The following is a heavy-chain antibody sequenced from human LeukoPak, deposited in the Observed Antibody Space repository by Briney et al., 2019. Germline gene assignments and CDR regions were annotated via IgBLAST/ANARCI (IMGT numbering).Heavy chain of an antibody. CDR2: ISSSSSTI. CDR1: GFTFSSYS. Sequence: PGGSLRLSCAASGFTFSSYSMNWVRQAPGKGLEWVSYISSSSSTIYYADSVKGRFTISRDNAKNSLYLQMNSLRAEDTAVYYCAKVRQRVPTWYYYGSGSYEVGGYYYYYMDVWGKGTTVTVSS. D-gene: IGHD3-10*01. J-gene: IGHJ6*03. V-gene: IGHV3-48*01. CDR3: AKVRQRVPTWYYYGSGSYEVGGYYYYYMDV.